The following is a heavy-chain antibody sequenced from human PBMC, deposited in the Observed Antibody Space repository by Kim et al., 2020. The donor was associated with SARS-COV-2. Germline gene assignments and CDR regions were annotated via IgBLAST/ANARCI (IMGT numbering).Heavy chain of an antibody. CDR1: GGSFSGYY. Sequence: ETLSLTCAVYGGSFSGYYWSWIRQPPGKGLEWIGEINRSGSTNYNPSLKSRVTISVDTSKNQFSLKLSSVTAADTAVYYCARGRILEWLSRKKNWFDPWGQGTLVTVSS. CDR2: INRSGST. CDR3: ARGRILEWLSRKKNWFDP. V-gene: IGHV4-34*01. J-gene: IGHJ5*02. D-gene: IGHD3-3*01.